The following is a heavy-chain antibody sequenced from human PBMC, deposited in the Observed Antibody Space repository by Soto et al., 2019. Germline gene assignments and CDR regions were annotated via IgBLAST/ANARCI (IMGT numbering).Heavy chain of an antibody. V-gene: IGHV1-69*13. CDR3: ARVASRGFDWFPGSRSPPRPYYGMDV. J-gene: IGHJ6*02. D-gene: IGHD3-9*01. CDR1: GGTFSRYA. CDR2: IIPTFATA. Sequence: SVKVSCKASGGTFSRYAFSWVRQAPGQGLEWMGGIIPTFATAQYAQKFQGRVTITADESKSTVYMEVSSLRSEDTAMYYCARVASRGFDWFPGSRSPPRPYYGMDVWGQGTTVTVSS.